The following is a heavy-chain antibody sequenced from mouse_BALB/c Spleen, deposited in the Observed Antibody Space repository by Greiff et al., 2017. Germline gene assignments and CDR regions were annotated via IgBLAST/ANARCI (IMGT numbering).Heavy chain of an antibody. J-gene: IGHJ3*01. V-gene: IGHV10-1*02. CDR1: GFTFNTYA. CDR2: IRSKSNNYAT. CDR3: VRHLFAY. Sequence: GGGLVQPKGSLKLSCAASGFTFNTYAMNWVRQAPGKGLEWVARIRSKSNNYATYYADSVKDRFTISRDDSQSMLYLQMNNLKTEDTAMYYCVRHLFAYWGQGTLVTVSA.